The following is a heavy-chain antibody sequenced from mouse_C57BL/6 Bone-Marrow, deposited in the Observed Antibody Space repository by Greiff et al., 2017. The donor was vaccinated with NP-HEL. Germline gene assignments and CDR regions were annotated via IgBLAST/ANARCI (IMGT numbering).Heavy chain of an antibody. Sequence: EVMLVESGGGLVQPGGSLKLSCAASGFTFSDYYMYWVRQTPEKRLEWVAYISNGGGSTYYPDTVKGRFTISRDNAKNTLYLQMSRLKSEDTAMYCCARRGITTAPFDYWGQGTTLTVSS. CDR1: GFTFSDYY. CDR2: ISNGGGST. J-gene: IGHJ2*01. CDR3: ARRGITTAPFDY. D-gene: IGHD1-2*01. V-gene: IGHV5-12*01.